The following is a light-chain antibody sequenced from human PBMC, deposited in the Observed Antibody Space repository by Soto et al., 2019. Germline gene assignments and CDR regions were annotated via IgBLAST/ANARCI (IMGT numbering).Light chain of an antibody. J-gene: IGKJ1*01. CDR2: GAS. CDR3: KQHGTT. Sequence: AQSPSTLSASVIDIVTITCRASQSISSWLAWYQQKPGQAPRLLIYGASSRATGIPDRFSGSGSGTDFTLTISRMEPEDSAVYYCKQHGTTFGQGTKVDIK. V-gene: IGKV3-20*01. CDR1: QSISSW.